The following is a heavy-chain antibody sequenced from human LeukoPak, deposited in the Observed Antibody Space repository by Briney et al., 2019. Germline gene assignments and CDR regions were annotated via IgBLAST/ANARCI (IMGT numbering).Heavy chain of an antibody. CDR2: IKQDGSEK. J-gene: IGHJ5*02. D-gene: IGHD1-26*01. Sequence: PGGSLRLSCAASGFTFSSYEMNWVRQAPGKGLEWVANIKQDGSEKYYVDSVKGRFTISRDNAKNSLYLQMNSLRAEDTALYHCARGNSGSYSQDWFDPWGQGTLVTVSS. V-gene: IGHV3-7*03. CDR3: ARGNSGSYSQDWFDP. CDR1: GFTFSSYE.